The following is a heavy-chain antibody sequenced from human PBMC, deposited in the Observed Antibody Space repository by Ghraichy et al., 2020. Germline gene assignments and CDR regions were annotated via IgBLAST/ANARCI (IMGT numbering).Heavy chain of an antibody. CDR1: GGSISTGGSS. CDR2: IYYGGSA. J-gene: IGHJ6*02. Sequence: VSGGSISTGGSSWTWIRQAPGKGLEWIGYIYYGGSAHHNPSLKSRVTISVDGSRNRFSLDVTSVTAADAAVYYCAVLASHGVDVWGQGTTVAVS. CDR3: AVLASHGVDV. V-gene: IGHV4-30-2*01. D-gene: IGHD3-3*01.